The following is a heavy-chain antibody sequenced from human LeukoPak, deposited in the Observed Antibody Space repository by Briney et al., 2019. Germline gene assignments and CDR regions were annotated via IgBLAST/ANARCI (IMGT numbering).Heavy chain of an antibody. J-gene: IGHJ4*02. CDR2: IKQDGSEK. CDR1: GFTFSSYW. D-gene: IGHD4-17*01. CDR3: AREPIIDYGDHSYFDY. V-gene: IGHV3-7*01. Sequence: GGSLRLSCAASGFTFSSYWMSWVRQALGKGLEWVANIKQDGSEKYYVDSVKGRFTISRDNAKNSLYLQMNSLRAEDTAVYYCAREPIIDYGDHSYFDYWGQGTLATVSS.